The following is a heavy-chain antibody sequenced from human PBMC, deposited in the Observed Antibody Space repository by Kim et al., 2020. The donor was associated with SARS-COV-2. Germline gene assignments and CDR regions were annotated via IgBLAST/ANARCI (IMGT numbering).Heavy chain of an antibody. V-gene: IGHV3-30*18. CDR1: GFTFSSYG. J-gene: IGHJ4*02. D-gene: IGHD6-19*01. CDR2: ISYDGSNK. CDR3: AKDQFVRVAVAGAFDY. Sequence: GGSLRLSCAASGFTFSSYGMHWVRQAPGKGLEWVAVISYDGSNKYYADSVKGRFTISRDNSKNTLYLQMNSLRAEDTAVYYCAKDQFVRVAVAGAFDYWGQGTLVTVSS.